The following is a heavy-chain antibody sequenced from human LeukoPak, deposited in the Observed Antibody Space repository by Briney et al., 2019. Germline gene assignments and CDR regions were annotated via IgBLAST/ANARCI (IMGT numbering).Heavy chain of an antibody. Sequence: GGSLRLSCAASGFTFDDYAMHWVRQAPGKGLEWVSGISWNSGSIGYADSVKGRFTISRDNAKNSLYLQMNSLRAEDTALYYCAGGYYDSSGYYYPFDYWGQGTLVTVSS. D-gene: IGHD3-22*01. V-gene: IGHV3-9*01. J-gene: IGHJ4*02. CDR1: GFTFDDYA. CDR3: AGGYYDSSGYYYPFDY. CDR2: ISWNSGSI.